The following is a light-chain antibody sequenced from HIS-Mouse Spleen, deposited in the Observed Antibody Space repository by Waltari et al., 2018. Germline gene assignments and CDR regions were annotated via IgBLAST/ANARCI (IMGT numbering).Light chain of an antibody. CDR1: ALPKQY. CDR3: QSADSSGTYVV. V-gene: IGLV3-25*03. J-gene: IGLJ2*01. Sequence: SYELTQPPSVSVSPGQTARITCSGDALPKQYAYWYQQKPGQAPELVIYQDRQRHSGMPERFSGSSSETTVTLTISGVQAEDEADYYCQSADSSGTYVVFGGGTKLTVL. CDR2: QDR.